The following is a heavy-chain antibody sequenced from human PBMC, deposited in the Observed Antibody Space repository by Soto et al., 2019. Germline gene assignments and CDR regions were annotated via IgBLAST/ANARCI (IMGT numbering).Heavy chain of an antibody. Sequence: GSLRLSCVASGFTFNIYWMHWVRQAPGKGLEWVSRIDNDGSATTYADSVKGRFTISRDNAKNTLFLQMNTLRVDDTAVYYCARKNWNFYWGRETLVTVSS. V-gene: IGHV3-74*01. CDR3: ARKNWNFY. D-gene: IGHD1-7*01. J-gene: IGHJ4*02. CDR2: IDNDGSAT. CDR1: GFTFNIYW.